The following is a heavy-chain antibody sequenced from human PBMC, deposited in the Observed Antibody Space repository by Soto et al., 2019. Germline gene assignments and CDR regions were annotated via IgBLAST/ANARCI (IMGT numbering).Heavy chain of an antibody. D-gene: IGHD5-18*01. Sequence: ASVKVSCKASGYTFTSYGISWVRQAPGQGLEWVGWISAYNGNTNYAQKLQGRVTMTTDTSTSTAYMELRSLRSDDTAVYYCARDRIQLWPNPKGMDVWGQGTTVTVSS. CDR2: ISAYNGNT. J-gene: IGHJ6*02. CDR3: ARDRIQLWPNPKGMDV. V-gene: IGHV1-18*01. CDR1: GYTFTSYG.